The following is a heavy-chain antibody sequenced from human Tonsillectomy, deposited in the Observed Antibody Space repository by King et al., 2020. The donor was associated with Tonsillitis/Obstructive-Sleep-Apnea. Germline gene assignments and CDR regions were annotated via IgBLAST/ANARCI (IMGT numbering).Heavy chain of an antibody. J-gene: IGHJ4*02. V-gene: IGHV4-34*01. D-gene: IGHD2-2*01. Sequence: VQLQQWGAGLLKPSETLSLTCAVYGGSFSGYYWSWIRQPPRKGLEWIGEINHSGSTNYNPSLKSRVTISVDTSKNQFSPRLSSVTAADTAVYYCARGPLDIVVVPAAIGFDYWGQGTLVTVSS. CDR2: INHSGST. CDR1: GGSFSGYY. CDR3: ARGPLDIVVVPAAIGFDY.